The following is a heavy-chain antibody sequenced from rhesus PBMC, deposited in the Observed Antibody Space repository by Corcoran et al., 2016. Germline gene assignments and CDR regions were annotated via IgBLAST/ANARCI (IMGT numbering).Heavy chain of an antibody. D-gene: IGHD1-26*01. J-gene: IGHJ5-1*01. V-gene: IGHV4-65*01. CDR2: ISGSTGST. Sequence: QVPLQESGSGLVKPSETLSLTCAVSGGSIGSSNWWSCIRHPPGNGVVWIGYISGSTGSTYDNPSLKRPVTISTDTSKNQFSLTLSSVTAADTAVYYCAREPGLGITTTRGFDVWGPGVLVTVSS. CDR1: GGSIGSSNW. CDR3: AREPGLGITTTRGFDV.